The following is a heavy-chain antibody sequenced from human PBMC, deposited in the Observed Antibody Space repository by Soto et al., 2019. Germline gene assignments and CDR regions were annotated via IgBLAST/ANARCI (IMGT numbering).Heavy chain of an antibody. CDR3: AKGHRDDLVGATTGGWYFDL. J-gene: IGHJ2*01. CDR1: GFTFRTYG. Sequence: VQLLESGGGLVQPGESLRLSCAASGFTFRTYGMHWVRQAPGKGLEWVAVISYDGSNKYYADSVKGRFTISRDNSKNTLYLQMNSLRAEDTAVYYCAKGHRDDLVGATTGGWYFDLWGRGTLVTVSS. CDR2: ISYDGSNK. V-gene: IGHV3-30*18. D-gene: IGHD1-26*01.